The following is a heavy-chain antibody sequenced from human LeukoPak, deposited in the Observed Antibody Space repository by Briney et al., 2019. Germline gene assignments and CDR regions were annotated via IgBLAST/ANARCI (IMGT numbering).Heavy chain of an antibody. CDR3: ARWATYCSGGSCYDYGMDV. D-gene: IGHD2-15*01. V-gene: IGHV3-53*01. J-gene: IGHJ6*02. CDR2: IYSGGST. Sequence: GGSLRLSCAASGFTVSSNYMSWVRQAPGKGPEWVPVIYSGGSTYYADSVKGRLTISRDNSKNTVYFQANSLRAEDTAVYYCARWATYCSGGSCYDYGMDVWGQGTTVTVSS. CDR1: GFTVSSNY.